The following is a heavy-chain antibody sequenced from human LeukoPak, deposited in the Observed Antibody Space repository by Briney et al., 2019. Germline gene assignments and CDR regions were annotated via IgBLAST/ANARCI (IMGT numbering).Heavy chain of an antibody. CDR3: AKPMVRGVTPDY. CDR1: GYVVNSNY. CDR2: ISGSGGST. V-gene: IGHV3-23*01. J-gene: IGHJ4*02. Sequence: GGSLRLSCVASGYVVNSNYVSWVRQAPGKGLEWVSAISGSGGSTYYADSVKGRFTISRDNSKNTLYLQMNSLRAEDTAVYYCAKPMVRGVTPDYWGQGTLVTVSS. D-gene: IGHD3-10*01.